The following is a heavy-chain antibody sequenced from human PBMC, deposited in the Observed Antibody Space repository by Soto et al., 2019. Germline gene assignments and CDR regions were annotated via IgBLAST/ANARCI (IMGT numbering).Heavy chain of an antibody. CDR3: SRVPPYSQQGVSGFDP. D-gene: IGHD3-16*01. V-gene: IGHV1-69*06. CDR2: IIPIFGTA. J-gene: IGHJ5*02. Sequence: ASVKVYCKESGDTFSSYDISWVRQATGQGLEWMGGIIPIFGTANYAQKFQGRVTITAEKSPSTAYMELSSLRSEDTAVYYCSRVPPYSQQGVSGFDPWGQGTLVTVFS. CDR1: GDTFSSYD.